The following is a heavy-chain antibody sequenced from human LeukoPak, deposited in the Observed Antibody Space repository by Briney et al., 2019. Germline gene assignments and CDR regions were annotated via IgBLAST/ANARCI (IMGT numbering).Heavy chain of an antibody. CDR3: ARRAPDYDFWSGYTDNNYYYYYYMDV. V-gene: IGHV4-59*01. D-gene: IGHD3-3*01. Sequence: SETLSLTCTVSGGSLSSYYWSWVRQPPGKGLEWIGYIYYSGSTNYNPSLKSRVTISVDTSKNQFSLKLSSVTAADTAVYYCARRAPDYDFWSGYTDNNYYYYYYMDVWGKGTTVTVSS. CDR2: IYYSGST. J-gene: IGHJ6*03. CDR1: GGSLSSYY.